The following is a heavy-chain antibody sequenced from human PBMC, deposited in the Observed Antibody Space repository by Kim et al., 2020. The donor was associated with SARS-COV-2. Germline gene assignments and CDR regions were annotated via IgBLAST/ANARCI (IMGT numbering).Heavy chain of an antibody. CDR3: AKIRWDFTDYGMDV. CDR1: GFTFDDYA. V-gene: IGHV3-9*01. Sequence: GGSLRLCCAASGFTFDDYAMHWVRQAPGKGLEWVSGISWNSGTIGYADSVKGRFTISRDNAKNSLYLQMNSLRAEDTALYYCAKIRWDFTDYGMDVWGQGTTVTVSS. D-gene: IGHD2-8*02. J-gene: IGHJ6*02. CDR2: ISWNSGTI.